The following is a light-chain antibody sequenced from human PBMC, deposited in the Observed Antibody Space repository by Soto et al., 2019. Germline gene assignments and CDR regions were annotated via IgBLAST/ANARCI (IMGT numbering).Light chain of an antibody. CDR1: QSVNSN. CDR3: QQCNDWPHT. J-gene: IGKJ2*01. CDR2: SAS. V-gene: IGKV3-15*01. Sequence: EIVMTQSPATLSVSPGESATLSCRASQSVNSNLAWYQQKPGQAPRLLIYSASNRATGIPARFSGRGSATDLTLTISSLQSEDCAVYYCQQCNDWPHTFGQGTKLEIK.